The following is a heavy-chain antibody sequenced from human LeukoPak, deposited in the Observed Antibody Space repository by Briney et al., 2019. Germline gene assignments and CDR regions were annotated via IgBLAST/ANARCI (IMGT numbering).Heavy chain of an antibody. D-gene: IGHD5-18*01. CDR1: GYTFTSYY. CDR2: INPSGGST. J-gene: IGHJ5*02. CDR3: ARVRGRDTASGWFDP. V-gene: IGHV1-46*01. Sequence: ASVTVSFKASGYTFTSYYMHWVRQAPGQGLEWMGIINPSGGSTSYAQKFQGRVTMTRDMSTSTVYMELSSLRSEDTAVYYCARVRGRDTASGWFDPWGQGTLVTVSS.